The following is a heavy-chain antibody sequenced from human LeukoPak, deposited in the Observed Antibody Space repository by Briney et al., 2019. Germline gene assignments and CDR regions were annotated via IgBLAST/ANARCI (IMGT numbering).Heavy chain of an antibody. CDR1: GYTFTSYG. CDR3: ARDQEGFDY. V-gene: IGHV1-18*01. CDR2: ISAYNGNT. J-gene: IGHJ4*02. Sequence: ASVKVSCKASGYTFTSYGISWVRQAPGQGLEWMGWISAYNGNTNYAQRFQGRVTVTRDTSTSTVHMELSGLRSEDTAVYYCARDQEGFDYWGQGTLVTVSS.